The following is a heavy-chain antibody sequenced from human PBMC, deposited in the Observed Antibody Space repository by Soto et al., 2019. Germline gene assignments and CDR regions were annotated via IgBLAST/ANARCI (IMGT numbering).Heavy chain of an antibody. Sequence: GGSLRLSCVISGFTFSDHEMNRVRQAPGKGPEWVSRISASGGTTSYADSVKGRFTISRDKARDSLYLHMNNLRAEDTAIYYCARDRSLIFAVPPYGMDVWGQGTTVTVSS. V-gene: IGHV3-48*03. J-gene: IGHJ6*02. D-gene: IGHD3-3*01. CDR3: ARDRSLIFAVPPYGMDV. CDR1: GFTFSDHE. CDR2: ISASGGTT.